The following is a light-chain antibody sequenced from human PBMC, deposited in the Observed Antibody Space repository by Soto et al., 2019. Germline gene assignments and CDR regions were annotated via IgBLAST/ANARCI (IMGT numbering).Light chain of an antibody. CDR1: QSISIW. J-gene: IGKJ1*01. CDR3: QQYNNYFSWT. Sequence: DIQMTQSPSTLSASVGDRVTITCRASQSISIWLAWYQQKPGKAPNILIYDASTLVSGVSSRFSGSGSGTEFTLTISSLQPDDFATYYCQQYNNYFSWTFGQGTKVDIK. CDR2: DAS. V-gene: IGKV1-5*01.